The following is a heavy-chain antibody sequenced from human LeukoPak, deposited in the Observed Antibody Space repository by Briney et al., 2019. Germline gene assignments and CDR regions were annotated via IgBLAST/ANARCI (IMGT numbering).Heavy chain of an antibody. Sequence: SETLSLTCTVSGGSISSYCWSWIRQPPGKGLEWIGYIYYSGSTNYNPSLKSRVTVSVDTSKNQFSLKLSSVTAADTAVYYCARDLYSGSYKRGSSAFDIWGQGTMVTVSS. CDR1: GGSISSYC. J-gene: IGHJ3*02. V-gene: IGHV4-59*01. CDR2: IYYSGST. CDR3: ARDLYSGSYKRGSSAFDI. D-gene: IGHD1-26*01.